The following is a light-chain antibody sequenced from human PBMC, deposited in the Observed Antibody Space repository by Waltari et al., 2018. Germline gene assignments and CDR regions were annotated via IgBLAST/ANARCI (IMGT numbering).Light chain of an antibody. CDR2: RND. J-gene: IGLJ3*02. V-gene: IGLV1-44*01. CDR1: SSNIGSNV. CDR3: ASWDDSLNGRWE. Sequence: QSVLTQPPSASGTPGQRVTISCSGSSSNIGSNVVNWYQQVPGTTPKLLIYRNDQRPSGVPDRFSGSKSGTSAYLAISGLRPEDEAEYYCASWDDSLNGRWEFGGGTKVTVL.